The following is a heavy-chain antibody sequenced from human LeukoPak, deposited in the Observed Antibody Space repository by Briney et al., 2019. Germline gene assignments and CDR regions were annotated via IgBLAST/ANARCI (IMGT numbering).Heavy chain of an antibody. Sequence: ASVKVSCKASGYTFTSYDINWVRQATGQGLEWMGWMNANSGNTGYAQRFQDRLTFTRDTSINTAYMELSSLRSEDTAVYYCARGASRSSDLWGQGTLVTVSS. J-gene: IGHJ5*02. CDR2: MNANSGNT. CDR3: ARGASRSSDL. V-gene: IGHV1-8*01. CDR1: GYTFTSYD.